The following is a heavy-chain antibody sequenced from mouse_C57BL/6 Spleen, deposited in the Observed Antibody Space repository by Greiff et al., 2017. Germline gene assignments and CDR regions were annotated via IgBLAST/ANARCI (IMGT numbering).Heavy chain of an antibody. V-gene: IGHV14-2*01. CDR3: ARDGYFPFAY. CDR1: GFNINDYY. J-gene: IGHJ3*01. CDR2: IDPEDGET. Sequence: VQLQQSGAELVKPGASVKLSCTASGFNINDYYMHWVKQRTEQGLEWIGRIDPEDGETKYAPNFQGKATITADTSSNTAYLQLSSLTSEDTAVYYCARDGYFPFAYWGQGTMVTVSA. D-gene: IGHD2-3*01.